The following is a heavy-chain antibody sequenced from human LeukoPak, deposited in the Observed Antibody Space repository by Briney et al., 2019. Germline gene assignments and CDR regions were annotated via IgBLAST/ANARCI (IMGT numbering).Heavy chain of an antibody. V-gene: IGHV4-4*09. Sequence: PSETLSLTCTVSGGSISSYYWSWIRQPPGKGLEWIGYIYTSGSTNYNPSPKSRVTISVDTSKNQFSLKLSSVTAADTAVYYCARRKGGTLNFDYWGQGTLVTVSS. CDR2: IYTSGST. J-gene: IGHJ4*02. CDR3: ARRKGGTLNFDY. D-gene: IGHD1-1*01. CDR1: GGSISSYY.